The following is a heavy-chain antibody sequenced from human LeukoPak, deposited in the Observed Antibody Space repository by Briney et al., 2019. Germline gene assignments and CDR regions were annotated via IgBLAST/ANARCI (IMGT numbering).Heavy chain of an antibody. D-gene: IGHD3-10*01. V-gene: IGHV3-7*01. CDR1: GFDFSRDW. CDR3: ARDAFRARYLDL. J-gene: IGHJ2*01. Sequence: PGGSLRLSCAASGFDFSRDWSRWERQAPGKGRGFVANITQGERQKFYVDSVKDRFNLSIHYAKNSVYLEMNSLRVDGTAVYYCARDAFRARYLDLWGRGTLVTVSS. CDR2: ITQGERQK.